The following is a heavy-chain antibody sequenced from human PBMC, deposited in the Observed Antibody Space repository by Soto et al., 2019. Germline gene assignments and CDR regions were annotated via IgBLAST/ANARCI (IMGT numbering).Heavy chain of an antibody. Sequence: GXSVKVSCKASGYTFTCYYMHWVRQAPGQGLEWMGWINPNSGGTNYAQKFQGWVTMTRDTSISTAYMELSRLRSDDTAVYYCARAAVADAFDIWGQGTMVTVSS. CDR3: ARAAVADAFDI. V-gene: IGHV1-2*04. J-gene: IGHJ3*02. CDR2: INPNSGGT. D-gene: IGHD2-15*01. CDR1: GYTFTCYY.